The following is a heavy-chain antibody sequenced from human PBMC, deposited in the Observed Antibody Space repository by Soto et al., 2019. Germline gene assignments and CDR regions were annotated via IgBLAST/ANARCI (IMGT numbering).Heavy chain of an antibody. CDR3: ARERRLAVDGRFDY. J-gene: IGHJ4*02. CDR2: IYYSGST. V-gene: IGHV4-31*03. CDR1: VVSISSGDYY. D-gene: IGHD6-13*01. Sequence: SETLSLTCTFSVVSISSGDYYCSWIRQVPGKGLEWIGYIYYSGSTYYNPSLKSRVAMSVDTSKNQFSLKLSSVTAADTAIYYCARERRLAVDGRFDYWGQGTLDTVSS.